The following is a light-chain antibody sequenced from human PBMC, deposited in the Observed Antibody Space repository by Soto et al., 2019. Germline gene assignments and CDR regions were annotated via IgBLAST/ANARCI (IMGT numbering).Light chain of an antibody. CDR3: SSYTSSSTLV. CDR1: SSDVGGYNY. CDR2: KVS. V-gene: IGLV2-14*01. J-gene: IGLJ1*01. Sequence: QSVLTQPASVSGSPGQSITISCTGTSSDVGGYNYVSWYQQHPGKAPKLMIYKVSNRPSGVSNRCSGSKSGNTASLTISGLQAEDEADYYCSSYTSSSTLVFGTGTQLTVL.